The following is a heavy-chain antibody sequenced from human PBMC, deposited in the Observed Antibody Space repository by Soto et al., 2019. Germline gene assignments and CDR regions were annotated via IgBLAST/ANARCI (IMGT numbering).Heavy chain of an antibody. D-gene: IGHD6-13*01. CDR3: ARGSTGYSSSWYRY. CDR2: FFIGGNT. CDR1: GGSISSTTYY. J-gene: IGHJ4*02. V-gene: IGHV4-39*01. Sequence: SETLSLTCTVSGGSISSTTYYWGWMRQPPGKGLEWIASFFIGGNTYYNPSLKSRVTISVDTSKNQFSLKLSSVTAADTAVYYCARGSTGYSSSWYRYWGQGTLVTVSS.